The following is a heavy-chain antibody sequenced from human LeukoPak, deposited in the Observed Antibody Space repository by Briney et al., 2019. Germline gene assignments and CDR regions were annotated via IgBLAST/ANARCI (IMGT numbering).Heavy chain of an antibody. V-gene: IGHV1-8*01. J-gene: IGHJ4*02. Sequence: ASVKVSCKASGYTFTSYDINWVRQATGQGLEWMGWMNPNSGNTGYAQKFQGRVTMTRNTSISTAYMELSRLRSEDTAVYYCARVRNYYDSSGYYYFYYWGQGTLVTVSS. CDR1: GYTFTSYD. CDR2: MNPNSGNT. D-gene: IGHD3-22*01. CDR3: ARVRNYYDSSGYYYFYY.